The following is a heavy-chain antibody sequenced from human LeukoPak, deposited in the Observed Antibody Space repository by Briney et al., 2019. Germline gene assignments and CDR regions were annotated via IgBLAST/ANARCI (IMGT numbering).Heavy chain of an antibody. D-gene: IGHD6-6*01. V-gene: IGHV3-23*01. Sequence: GGSLRLSCAASGFTFSSYAMSWVRQAPGKGLEWVSAISGSGGSTYYIDSVKGRFTISRDNSKKTLYLEMNSLRAEDTAVYYCAKGGSWQIAARLGLDVWGHGTTVTVSS. CDR2: ISGSGGST. J-gene: IGHJ6*02. CDR3: AKGGSWQIAARLGLDV. CDR1: GFTFSSYA.